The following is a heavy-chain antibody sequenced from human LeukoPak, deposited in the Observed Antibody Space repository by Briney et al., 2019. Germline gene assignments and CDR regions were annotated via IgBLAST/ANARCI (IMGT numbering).Heavy chain of an antibody. Sequence: GVLRLSCAASGFTFSSYAMSWVRQAPGKGLEWIGEIYHSGSTNYNPSLKSRVTISVDKSKNQFSLKLSSVTAADTAVYYCARSPIAVAGDDAFDIWGQGTMVTVSS. V-gene: IGHV4-4*02. CDR1: GFTFSSYAM. CDR3: ARSPIAVAGDDAFDI. J-gene: IGHJ3*02. D-gene: IGHD6-19*01. CDR2: IYHSGST.